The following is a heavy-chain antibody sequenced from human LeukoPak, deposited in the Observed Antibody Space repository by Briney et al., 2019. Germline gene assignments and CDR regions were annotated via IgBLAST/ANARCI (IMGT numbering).Heavy chain of an antibody. CDR2: IKSKTDGGTT. CDR1: GFFSNDSW. D-gene: IGHD3-10*01. CDR3: TAMVRGVIGYNWFDR. J-gene: IGHJ5*02. V-gene: IGHV3-15*01. Sequence: GGSLRLSCADPGFFSNDSWMCSGRQAPGKGLEWVGRIKSKTDGGTTEYAAPVKGRFTISRDESKNTLHLQMNSLKIEDTAVYFWTAMVRGVIGYNWFDRWGQGTLVTVSS.